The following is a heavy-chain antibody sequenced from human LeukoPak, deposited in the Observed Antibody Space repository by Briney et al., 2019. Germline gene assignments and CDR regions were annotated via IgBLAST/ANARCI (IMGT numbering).Heavy chain of an antibody. CDR2: IYPGDSDT. V-gene: IGHV5-51*01. D-gene: IGHD3-9*01. J-gene: IGHJ3*02. Sequence: GESLKISCKGSGYSFTSYWIGWVRQMPGKGLEWMGIIYPGDSDTRYSPSFQGQVTISADKSISTAYLQWSSLKASDIFIYNRKTAYDILTGYYMEVAFDIWGQGTMVTVSS. CDR1: GYSFTSYW. CDR3: KTAYDILTGYYMEVAFDI.